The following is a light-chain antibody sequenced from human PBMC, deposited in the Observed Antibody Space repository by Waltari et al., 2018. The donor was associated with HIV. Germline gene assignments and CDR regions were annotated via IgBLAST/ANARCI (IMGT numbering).Light chain of an antibody. CDR2: GAS. CDR1: QSVSSGY. CDR3: QQYGNSPPYT. J-gene: IGKJ2*01. V-gene: IGKV3-20*01. Sequence: EIVLTQSPGTLSLSPGERATLSCRASQSVSSGYLAWYQQQPDQAPRVLIYGASSRATGIPDRFSGSGSGTDFTLTISRLEPEDFAVYYCQQYGNSPPYTFGQGTKLEIK.